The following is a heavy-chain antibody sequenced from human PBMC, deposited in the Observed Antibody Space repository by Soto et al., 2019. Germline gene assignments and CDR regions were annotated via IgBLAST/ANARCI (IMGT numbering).Heavy chain of an antibody. CDR2: INHSGST. D-gene: IGHD3-22*01. CDR3: ARARGCYSDGSGYHWPLDY. V-gene: IGHV4-34*01. Sequence: SETLSLTCAVYGGSFSGDYWSWIRQPPGEGLDWIGEINHSGSTNYNPSLKSRVTISVDTSKNQFSLRLSSVTAADTAVYYCARARGCYSDGSGYHWPLDYWGQGTLVTVSS. CDR1: GGSFSGDY. J-gene: IGHJ4*02.